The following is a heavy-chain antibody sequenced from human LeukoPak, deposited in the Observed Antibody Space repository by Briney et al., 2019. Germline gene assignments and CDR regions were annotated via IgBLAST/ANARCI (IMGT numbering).Heavy chain of an antibody. V-gene: IGHV3-23*01. D-gene: IGHD3-22*01. Sequence: GGSLRLSCAASGFTFSSYAMSWVRQAPGKRLEWVSAISGSGGSTYYADSVKGRFTISRDNSKNTLYLQMNSLRAEDTAVYYCAKGLYYYDSSGSYYFDYWGQGTLVTVSS. CDR2: ISGSGGST. J-gene: IGHJ4*02. CDR3: AKGLYYYDSSGSYYFDY. CDR1: GFTFSSYA.